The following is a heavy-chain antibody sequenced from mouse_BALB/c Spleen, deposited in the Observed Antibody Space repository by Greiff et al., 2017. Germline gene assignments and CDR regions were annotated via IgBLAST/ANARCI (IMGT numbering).Heavy chain of an antibody. Sequence: QVQLKESGAELVKPGASVKMSCKASGYTFTSYWMHWVKQRPGQGLEWIGYINPSTGYTEYNEKFKDKATLTAAKSSSTAYMQLSRLTSEDSAVYYGARGGYDDAMDYWGQGTSVTVSS. CDR3: ARGGYDDAMDY. V-gene: IGHV1-7*01. CDR1: GYTFTSYW. CDR2: INPSTGYT. J-gene: IGHJ4*01. D-gene: IGHD2-14*01.